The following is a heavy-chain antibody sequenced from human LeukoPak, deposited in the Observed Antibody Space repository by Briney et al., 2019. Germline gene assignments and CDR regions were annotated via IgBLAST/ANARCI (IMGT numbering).Heavy chain of an antibody. CDR2: IYHTGSA. Sequence: SETLSLTCSVSGYSFTSGHYWGWIRQPPGKGLEWIVNIYHTGSAHYNPSLKSRVTISVDTSKNQFSLKLSSVTAADTAVYYCARNGPYYDFWSGNYYYYMDVWGKGTTVTVSS. CDR3: ARNGPYYDFWSGNYYYYMDV. CDR1: GYSFTSGHY. D-gene: IGHD3-3*01. V-gene: IGHV4-38-2*01. J-gene: IGHJ6*03.